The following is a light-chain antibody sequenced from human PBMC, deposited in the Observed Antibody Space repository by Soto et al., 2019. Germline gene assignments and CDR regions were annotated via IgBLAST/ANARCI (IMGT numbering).Light chain of an antibody. CDR2: LGS. J-gene: IGKJ1*01. CDR1: QSLLHTSGDNY. Sequence: DIVMTQSPLSLSITPGEPASISCRSSQSLLHTSGDNYLDWYLQRPGQSPQPLIYLGSKRASGVSDRFSGSGSGTRFTLRISRVEAEDVGFYYCMQAQQIPRTFGQGTKVDSK. CDR3: MQAQQIPRT. V-gene: IGKV2-28*01.